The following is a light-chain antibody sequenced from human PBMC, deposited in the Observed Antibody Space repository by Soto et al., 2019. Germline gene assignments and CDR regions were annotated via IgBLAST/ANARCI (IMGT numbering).Light chain of an antibody. CDR1: QSVSSSY. Sequence: EIVMTQSPATLSVSPGGRATLSCRASQSVSSSYLAWYQQRPGQAPRLLIYGASSRATGISDRFTGSGSGTDFTLTITTLEPEDFAVYYCQQYGSSPRTFGLGTKVDIK. V-gene: IGKV3-20*01. CDR3: QQYGSSPRT. J-gene: IGKJ1*01. CDR2: GAS.